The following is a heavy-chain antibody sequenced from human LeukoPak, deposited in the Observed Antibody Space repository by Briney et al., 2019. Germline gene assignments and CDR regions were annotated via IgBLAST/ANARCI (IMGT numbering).Heavy chain of an antibody. J-gene: IGHJ6*03. CDR3: AKDVAANSHYYYYMDV. CDR2: IASDGINK. CDR1: GFTFSNYW. Sequence: GGSLRLSCAASGFTFSNYWMHWVRQAPGKGLEWVALIASDGINKSYIHSVKGRFTISRDNSKNTLYLQMDSLRAEDTAVYYCAKDVAANSHYYYYMDVWGKGTTVIVSS. D-gene: IGHD5-12*01. V-gene: IGHV3-30*02.